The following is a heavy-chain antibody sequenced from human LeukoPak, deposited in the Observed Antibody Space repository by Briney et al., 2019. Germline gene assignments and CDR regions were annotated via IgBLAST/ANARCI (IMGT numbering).Heavy chain of an antibody. CDR1: GFTFSSYH. CDR2: ISSNSEYI. V-gene: IGHV3-21*06. CDR3: ARGLCGGDCYDY. Sequence: GGSLRHSCAASGFTFSSYHINWVRQAPGKGPEWVSSISSNSEYIYYADSVKGRFTISRDNAKNSVYLQMNSLRAEDTAVYYCARGLCGGDCYDYWGQGTLVTVSS. D-gene: IGHD2-21*01. J-gene: IGHJ4*02.